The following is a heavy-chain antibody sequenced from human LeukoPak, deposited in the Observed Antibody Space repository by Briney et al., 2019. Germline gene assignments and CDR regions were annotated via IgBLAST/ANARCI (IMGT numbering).Heavy chain of an antibody. CDR2: INPSGGST. CDR1: GYTFTSYY. CDR3: ARLGATTVFDY. D-gene: IGHD1-26*01. J-gene: IGHJ4*02. V-gene: IGHV1-46*01. Sequence: ASVKVPCKASGYTFTSYYMHWVRQAPGQGLEWMGIINPSGGSTSYAQKFQGRVTMTRDTSTSTVYMELSSLRSEDTAVYYCARLGATTVFDYWGQGTLVTVSS.